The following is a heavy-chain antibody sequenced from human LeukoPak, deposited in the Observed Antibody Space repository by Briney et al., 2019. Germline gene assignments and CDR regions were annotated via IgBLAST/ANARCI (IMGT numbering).Heavy chain of an antibody. CDR3: ARHYGSGSYGSYYYYYMDV. V-gene: IGHV3-23*01. Sequence: GGSLRLSCAASGFTFSSYAMSWVRQAPGKGLEWVSGISRSGGSTNYEDSVKGRFTISRDNSKNTLYLQMNGLRAEDTAVYYCARHYGSGSYGSYYYYYMDVWAKGSTVTVSS. J-gene: IGHJ6*03. CDR1: GFTFSSYA. CDR2: ISRSGGST. D-gene: IGHD3-10*01.